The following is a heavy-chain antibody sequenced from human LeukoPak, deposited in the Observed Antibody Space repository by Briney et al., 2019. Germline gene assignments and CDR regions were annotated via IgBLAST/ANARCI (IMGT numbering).Heavy chain of an antibody. J-gene: IGHJ4*02. CDR3: ARDVASSGYYWD. V-gene: IGHV1-46*01. CDR1: GYTFTNYY. D-gene: IGHD3-22*01. Sequence: GASVKVSRKASGYTFTNYYMSWVRQAPGQGLEWMGIINPSGGSTTYAQKFQGRVTMTRDTSTSTVYMELSSLSSEDTAVYYCARDVASSGYYWDWGQGTLVTVSS. CDR2: INPSGGST.